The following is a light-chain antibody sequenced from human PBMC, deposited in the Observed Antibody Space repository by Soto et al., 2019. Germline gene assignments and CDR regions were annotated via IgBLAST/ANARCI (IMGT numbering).Light chain of an antibody. CDR1: QTISSW. J-gene: IGKJ1*01. V-gene: IGKV1-5*01. CDR2: DAS. Sequence: DIQMTQSPSTLSGSVGDRVTITCRASQTISSWLAWYQQKAGKAPKILIFDASSLHSGVPSRFSGSGSATEFTLTISSLQPDDFATYYCQQYSTYPWTFGQGTKVDIK. CDR3: QQYSTYPWT.